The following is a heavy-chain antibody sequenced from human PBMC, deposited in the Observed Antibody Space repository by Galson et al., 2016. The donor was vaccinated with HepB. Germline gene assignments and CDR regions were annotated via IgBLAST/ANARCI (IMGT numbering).Heavy chain of an antibody. CDR2: IDGKDDTT. Sequence: SLRLSCAASGFTFSSSSMSWVRQAPGKGLEWVSSIDGKDDTTYYADSVEGQFTISRDSSKNILFLQMNSLRADDTAVYYCAKGGDSDNWGQGTLVTVSS. D-gene: IGHD2-21*02. J-gene: IGHJ4*02. V-gene: IGHV3-23*01. CDR3: AKGGDSDN. CDR1: GFTFSSSS.